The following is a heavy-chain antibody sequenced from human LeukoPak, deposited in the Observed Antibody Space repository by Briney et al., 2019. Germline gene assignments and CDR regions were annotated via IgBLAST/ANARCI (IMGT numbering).Heavy chain of an antibody. CDR3: VRKFATGD. D-gene: IGHD1-14*01. J-gene: IGHJ4*02. V-gene: IGHV3-74*01. CDR1: GFTFSSHL. Sequence: GGSLRLSCAASGFTFSSHLMHWVRQAQGTGLVWVSSVKSDGTATNYADSVKGRFTISRDNAKNTLFLQMNSLRVEDTAVYYCVRKFATGDWGQGTLVTVSS. CDR2: VKSDGTAT.